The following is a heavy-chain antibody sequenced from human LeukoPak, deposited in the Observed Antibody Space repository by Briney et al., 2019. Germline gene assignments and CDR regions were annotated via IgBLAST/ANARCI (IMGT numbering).Heavy chain of an antibody. Sequence: SQTLSLTCTVSGGSISSGDYYWRWIRQPPGKGLEWIGYIYYSGSTYYNPSLKSRVTISVDTSKNQFSLKLSSVTAADTAVYYCARVVFDYYDSSGYYYFDYWGQGTLVTVSS. CDR1: GGSISSGDYY. J-gene: IGHJ4*02. CDR2: IYYSGST. CDR3: ARVVFDYYDSSGYYYFDY. V-gene: IGHV4-30-4*01. D-gene: IGHD3-22*01.